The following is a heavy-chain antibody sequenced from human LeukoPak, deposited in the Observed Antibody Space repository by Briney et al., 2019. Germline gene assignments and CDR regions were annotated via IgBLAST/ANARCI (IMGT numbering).Heavy chain of an antibody. D-gene: IGHD5-12*01. V-gene: IGHV3-49*04. Sequence: GGSLRLSCAASGFSGGDYARSWVRQAPGKGREGVGFIRSKTYGATADYAASVEGRFTISRDDSKNIAYLQMNGLKTEDTAVYYCTRGLAGFTGYDDYWGQGTLVTVSS. CDR3: TRGLAGFTGYDDY. J-gene: IGHJ4*02. CDR1: GFSGGDYA. CDR2: IRSKTYGATA.